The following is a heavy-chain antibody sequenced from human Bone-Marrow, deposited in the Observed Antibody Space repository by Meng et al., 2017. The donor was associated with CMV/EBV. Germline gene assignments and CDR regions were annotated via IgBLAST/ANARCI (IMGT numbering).Heavy chain of an antibody. CDR3: AKEPVNY. D-gene: IGHD4-11*01. CDR2: IWYDGSNK. Sequence: GESLKISCAASGFTFGSYGMHWVRQAPGKGLEWVAVIWYDGSNKYYEDSVKGRFTISRDNSKNTLYLQMNSLRAEDTAVYYCAKEPVNYWGQGTLVTVSS. V-gene: IGHV3-33*06. J-gene: IGHJ4*02. CDR1: GFTFGSYG.